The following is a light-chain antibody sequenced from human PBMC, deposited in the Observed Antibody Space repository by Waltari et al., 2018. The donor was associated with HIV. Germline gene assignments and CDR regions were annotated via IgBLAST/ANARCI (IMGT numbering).Light chain of an antibody. CDR1: ESVSSN. Sequence: EIVMTQSPATVSVSPGERVTLSCRASESVSSNLAWYQQKPGQAPRLLIYGVFIRATGIPDRFSGSGSGTEFTLTISTLQSEDFAVYYCQQYNSWPLIGGGTKVDFK. CDR2: GVF. J-gene: IGKJ4*01. V-gene: IGKV3D-15*03. CDR3: QQYNSWPL.